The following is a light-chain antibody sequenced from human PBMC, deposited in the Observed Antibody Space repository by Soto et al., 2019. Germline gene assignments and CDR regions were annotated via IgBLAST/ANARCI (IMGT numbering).Light chain of an antibody. Sequence: DIVMTQSPDSLAVSLGERATINCKSSQSVLYNSNNKNYLAWYQQKPGQPPKLLIYSASTRESGVPARFSGSGSGTDFTLTIRSLQPEDVAVYYCQQYYSSPQTFGEGTKLDIK. J-gene: IGKJ2*01. V-gene: IGKV4-1*01. CDR2: SAS. CDR1: QSVLYNSNNKNY. CDR3: QQYYSSPQT.